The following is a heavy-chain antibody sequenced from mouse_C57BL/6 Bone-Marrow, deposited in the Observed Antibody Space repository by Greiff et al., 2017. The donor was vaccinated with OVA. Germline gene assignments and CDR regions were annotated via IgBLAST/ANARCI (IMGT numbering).Heavy chain of an antibody. J-gene: IGHJ2*01. D-gene: IGHD3-2*02. CDR1: GYTFTSYW. CDR3: ARGLRRTLDY. Sequence: VQLQQPGAELVRPGTSVKLSCKASGYTFTSYWMHWVKQRPGQGLEWIGVIDPSDSYTNYNQKFKGKATLTVDTSSSTAYMQLSSLTSEDSAVYYCARGLRRTLDYWGQGTTLTVSS. V-gene: IGHV1-59*01. CDR2: IDPSDSYT.